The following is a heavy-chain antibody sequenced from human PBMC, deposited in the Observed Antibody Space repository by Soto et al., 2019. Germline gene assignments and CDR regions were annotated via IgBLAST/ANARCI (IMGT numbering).Heavy chain of an antibody. CDR1: GFTFSSYD. CDR2: IASTGDT. D-gene: IGHD3-9*01. J-gene: IGHJ6*02. CDR3: GRGLHYDILLPAMDV. Sequence: EVQLVESGGGLVQPGGSLRLSCAASGFTFSSYDMHWVRQATGKGLEWVSGIASTGDTYYPGSVKGRFTISRENAQNALYLQMNSLRAEDTAIYYGGRGLHYDILLPAMDVWGQGTTVTVSS. V-gene: IGHV3-13*01.